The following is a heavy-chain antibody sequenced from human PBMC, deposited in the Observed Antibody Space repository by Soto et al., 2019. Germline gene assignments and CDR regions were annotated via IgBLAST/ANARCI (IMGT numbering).Heavy chain of an antibody. D-gene: IGHD2-2*02. J-gene: IGHJ3*01. CDR3: ARVKVPAAILGAFDL. CDR1: GYTFSTYG. Sequence: QAQLVQSGGEMRKPGASVKVSCKASGYTFSTYGITWVRQAPGQGREWMGWINPLKGDTNSAARFQDRLTMTTDTSTRTAYMELRSLTSDDTAVYYCARVKVPAAILGAFDLWGQGTVVTVSS. CDR2: INPLKGDT. V-gene: IGHV1-18*01.